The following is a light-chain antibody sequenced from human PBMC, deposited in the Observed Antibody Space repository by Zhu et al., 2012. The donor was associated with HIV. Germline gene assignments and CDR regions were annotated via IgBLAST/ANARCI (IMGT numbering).Light chain of an antibody. J-gene: IGKJ4*01. V-gene: IGKV3-20*01. CDR2: DAS. CDR1: QSVTSNQ. CDR3: QQYGSSPVT. Sequence: EIVLTQSPGTLSLSPGERATLSCRASQSVTSNQLAWYQQKPGQAPRLLIYDASSRATGIPDRFSGSASGTDFTLIIIRLEPEDFVVYYCQQYGSSPVTFGGGTKVEIK.